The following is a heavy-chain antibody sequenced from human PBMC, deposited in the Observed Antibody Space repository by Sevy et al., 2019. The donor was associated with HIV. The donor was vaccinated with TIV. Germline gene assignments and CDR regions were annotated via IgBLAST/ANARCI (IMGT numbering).Heavy chain of an antibody. CDR1: GYTFTSYD. J-gene: IGHJ3*02. Sequence: ASVKVSCKASGYTFTSYDINWVRQATGQGLEWMGWMNPNSGNTGYAQKFQGRVTMTRNTSISTAYMELSSLRSEDTAVHYCASALYGDYRVSAFDIWGQGTMVTVSS. V-gene: IGHV1-8*01. CDR3: ASALYGDYRVSAFDI. CDR2: MNPNSGNT. D-gene: IGHD4-17*01.